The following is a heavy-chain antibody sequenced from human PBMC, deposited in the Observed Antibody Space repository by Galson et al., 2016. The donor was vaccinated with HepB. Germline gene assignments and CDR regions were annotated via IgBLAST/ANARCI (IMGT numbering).Heavy chain of an antibody. CDR2: ISSSSSYI. V-gene: IGHV3-21*01. J-gene: IGHJ4*02. CDR1: GFTSSSYS. D-gene: IGHD3-10*01. Sequence: SLRLSCAASGFTSSSYSMNWVRQAPGKGLEWVSSISSSSSYIHYADSVKGRFTISRDNAKSSLYLQMNSLRAEDTAVYYCARDILWFGELTRVYYFDYWGQGTLVTVSS. CDR3: ARDILWFGELTRVYYFDY.